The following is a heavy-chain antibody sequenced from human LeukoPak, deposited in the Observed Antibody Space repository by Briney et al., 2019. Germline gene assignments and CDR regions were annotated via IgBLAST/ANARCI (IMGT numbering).Heavy chain of an antibody. CDR2: ISCSGGST. D-gene: IGHD2-2*01. V-gene: IGHV3-23*01. CDR3: ARAIVVITAAIRY. Sequence: PGGSQRLSCAASGITFSSHGMSWVRQAPGKGLEWVSSISCSGGSTYYADSVKGRFTISRDNSKNTLYLQMNSLRAEDTAVYYCARAIVVITAAIRYWGQGTLVTVSS. J-gene: IGHJ4*02. CDR1: GITFSSHG.